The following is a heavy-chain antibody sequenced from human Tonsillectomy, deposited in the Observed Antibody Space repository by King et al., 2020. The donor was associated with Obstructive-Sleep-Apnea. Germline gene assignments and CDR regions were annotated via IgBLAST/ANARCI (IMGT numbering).Heavy chain of an antibody. CDR3: ARGGSYQNWFDP. D-gene: IGHD3-16*01. CDR1: GGSISSGDYY. CDR2: IYYSGST. V-gene: IGHV4-30-4*01. Sequence: QLQESGPGLVKPSQTLSLTCTVSGGSISSGDYYWSWIRQPPGKGLEWIGYIYYSGSTHYNPSLKSRVTISVDTPKNQFSLKLSSVTAADTAVYYCARGGSYQNWFDPWGQGTLVTVSS. J-gene: IGHJ5*02.